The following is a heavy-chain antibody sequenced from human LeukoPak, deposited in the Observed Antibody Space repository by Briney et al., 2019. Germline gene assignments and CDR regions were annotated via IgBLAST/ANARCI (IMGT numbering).Heavy chain of an antibody. CDR1: GLTFSSYW. CDR3: ARRSTAMDY. CDR2: IKQDGSEK. V-gene: IGHV3-7*01. D-gene: IGHD5-18*01. J-gene: IGHJ4*02. Sequence: GGSLRLSCAASGLTFSSYWMSWVRQAPGKGLEWVANIKQDGSEKYYVDSVKGRFTISRDDAKNSLYLQMNSLRAEDTAVYYCARRSTAMDYWGQGTLVTVSS.